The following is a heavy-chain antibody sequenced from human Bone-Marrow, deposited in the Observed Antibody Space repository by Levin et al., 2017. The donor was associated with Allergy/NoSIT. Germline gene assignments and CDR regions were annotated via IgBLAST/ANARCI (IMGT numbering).Heavy chain of an antibody. J-gene: IGHJ4*02. V-gene: IGHV4-61*01. CDR2: IYYTGST. D-gene: IGHD3-10*01. CDR1: XXPSATGTSS. Sequence: SETLSLTCTVXXXPSATGTSSWQLNRRPPGKGLEWIGYIYYTGSTNYNPSLKSRVTMSVDTSKNQFSLKLSSVTAADAAVYYCATKGAGRGHFDYWGQGTLVAVSS. CDR3: ATKGAGRGHFDY.